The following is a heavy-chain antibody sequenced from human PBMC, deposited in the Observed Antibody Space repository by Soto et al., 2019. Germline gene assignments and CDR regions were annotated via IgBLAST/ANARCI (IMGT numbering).Heavy chain of an antibody. D-gene: IGHD2-15*01. V-gene: IGHV4-4*02. CDR2: AYHNGNT. J-gene: IGHJ4*02. CDR1: GASVTSNVW. CDR3: ARDAALPSESDTLDY. Sequence: QVHLQESGPGLVKPSGTLSLICAVSGASVTSNVWWSWIRQSPGKGLEWTGEAYHNGNTNYNPSLKSRVTTQTDPSTNQSSLKLTSVTAADPAMYDCARDAALPSESDTLDYWGQGTLVTVSS.